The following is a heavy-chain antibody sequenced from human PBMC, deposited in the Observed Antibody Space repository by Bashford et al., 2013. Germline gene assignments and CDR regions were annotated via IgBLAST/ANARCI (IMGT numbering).Heavy chain of an antibody. CDR3: ARGDSSGYYYDAEYFQH. Sequence: ASVKVSCKASGYTFTSYGISWVRQAPGQGLEWMGWINPNSGGTNYAQKFQGWVTMTRDTSISTAYMELSRLRSDDTAVYYCARGDSSGYYYDAEYFQHWGQGTTVTVSS. J-gene: IGHJ1*01. D-gene: IGHD3-22*01. CDR2: INPNSGGT. V-gene: IGHV1-2*04. CDR1: GYTFTSYG.